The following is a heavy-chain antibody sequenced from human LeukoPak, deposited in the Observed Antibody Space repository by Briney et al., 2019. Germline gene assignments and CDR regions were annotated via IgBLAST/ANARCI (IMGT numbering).Heavy chain of an antibody. J-gene: IGHJ6*02. D-gene: IGHD6-13*01. V-gene: IGHV3-23*01. Sequence: PGGSLRLSCAASGFTFSSYAMSWVRQAPGKGLEWVSAISGSGGSTYYADSVKGRFTISRDNSKNTLYLQMNSLRAEDTALYYCAKTSRAAAGTGYGMDVWGQGTTVTVSS. CDR2: ISGSGGST. CDR1: GFTFSSYA. CDR3: AKTSRAAAGTGYGMDV.